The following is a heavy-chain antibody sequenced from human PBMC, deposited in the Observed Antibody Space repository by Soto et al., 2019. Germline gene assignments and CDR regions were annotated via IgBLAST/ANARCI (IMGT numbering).Heavy chain of an antibody. CDR1: GGSISSYY. CDR2: IYYSGST. J-gene: IGHJ4*02. D-gene: IGHD4-17*01. CDR3: ARVSSDYGDYINRTFDY. V-gene: IGHV4-59*01. Sequence: SETLSLTCTVSGGSISSYYWSWIRQPPGKGLEWIGYIYYSGSTNYNPSLKSRVTISVDTSKNQFSLKLSSVTAADTAVYYCARVSSDYGDYINRTFDYWGQGTLVTVSS.